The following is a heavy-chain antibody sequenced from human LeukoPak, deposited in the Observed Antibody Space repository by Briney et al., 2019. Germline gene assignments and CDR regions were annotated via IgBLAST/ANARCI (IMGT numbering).Heavy chain of an antibody. V-gene: IGHV3-74*01. CDR1: GFTFSSYW. J-gene: IGHJ4*02. D-gene: IGHD1-26*01. CDR2: ISVDGSST. Sequence: GGSLRLCCAASGFTFSSYWMHWVRHAPGKGLVWVSRISVDGSSTTYADSVKGRFTISRDNAKDTLYLQMHSLRADDTAVYFCAGHHQAYSRTYWGQGTLVTVSS. CDR3: AGHHQAYSRTY.